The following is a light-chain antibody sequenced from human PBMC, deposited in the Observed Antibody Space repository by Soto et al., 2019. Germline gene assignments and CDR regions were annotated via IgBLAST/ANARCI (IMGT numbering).Light chain of an antibody. CDR3: GTWDSSLTTYV. J-gene: IGLJ1*01. Sequence: QSVLTQPPSVSAAPGQKVTISCSGSSSDIGRNYVSWYHHLPGTAPKLLIYENNKRPSGIPDRLSGSKSGSSATLGITGPQTGDEADYYCGTWDSSLTTYVFGPGTKVTVL. V-gene: IGLV1-51*02. CDR2: ENN. CDR1: SSDIGRNY.